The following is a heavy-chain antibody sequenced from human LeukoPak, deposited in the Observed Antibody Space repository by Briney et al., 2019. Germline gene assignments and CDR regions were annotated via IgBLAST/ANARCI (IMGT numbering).Heavy chain of an antibody. CDR2: IRGSGSYT. CDR1: GFTFSGYE. V-gene: IGHV3-48*03. D-gene: IGHD3-22*01. J-gene: IGHJ5*02. Sequence: GGSLRLSCAASGFTFSGYEMNWVRQAPGKGLEWVSYIRGSGSYTNYADSVKGRFTISRDNAKNSLYLQMTSLRAEDTAVYYCARVPYQYDSSGYIWFDPWGQGTLVTVSS. CDR3: ARVPYQYDSSGYIWFDP.